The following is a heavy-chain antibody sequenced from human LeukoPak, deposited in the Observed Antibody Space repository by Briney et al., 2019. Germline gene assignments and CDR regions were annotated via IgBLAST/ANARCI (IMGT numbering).Heavy chain of an antibody. CDR1: GFTFSSYA. V-gene: IGHV3-30-3*01. D-gene: IGHD3-22*01. Sequence: PGGSLRLSCAASGFTFSSYAKHWVRQAPGKGLEWVAVISYDGSNKYYADSVKGRFTISRDNSKNTLYLQMNSLRAEDTAVYYCARDLGEASYYYDSTPGGWFDPWGQGTLVTVSS. CDR2: ISYDGSNK. CDR3: ARDLGEASYYYDSTPGGWFDP. J-gene: IGHJ5*02.